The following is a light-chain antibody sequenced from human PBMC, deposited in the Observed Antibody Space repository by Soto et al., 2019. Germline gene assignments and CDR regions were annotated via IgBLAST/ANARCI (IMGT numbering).Light chain of an antibody. Sequence: QSALTQPASVSGSPGQSITISCTGTSSDFGGYNSVSWYQQHPGKAPKLMIYEVSNRPSGVSNRFSGSKSGNTASLTISGLQAEDEADYYCSSYTSSSTPCVFGTGTRSPS. CDR3: SSYTSSSTPCV. CDR1: SSDFGGYNS. CDR2: EVS. J-gene: IGLJ1*01. V-gene: IGLV2-14*01.